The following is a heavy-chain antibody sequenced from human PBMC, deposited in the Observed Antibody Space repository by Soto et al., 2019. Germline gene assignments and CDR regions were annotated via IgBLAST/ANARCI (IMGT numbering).Heavy chain of an antibody. J-gene: IGHJ4*02. CDR2: IKSQADGGTT. Sequence: QLVESGGGLVKPGGSLRLSCTASGFSFNDVWMSGVRQAPGRGLEWIGRIKSQADGGTTDYAAPVNGRFSVSRDDSQNRLYLEMSGLRIEDSGIYFCTTRGGHWGQGTRVTVSS. CDR1: GFSFNDVW. CDR3: TTRGGH. V-gene: IGHV3-15*05. D-gene: IGHD6-25*01.